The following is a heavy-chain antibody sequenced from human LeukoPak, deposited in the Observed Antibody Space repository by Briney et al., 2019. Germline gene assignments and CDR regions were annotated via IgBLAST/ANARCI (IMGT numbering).Heavy chain of an antibody. CDR1: GFTLSSYT. D-gene: IGHD5-18*01. J-gene: IGHJ4*02. Sequence: GGSLRLSRAASGFTLSSYTMNWVREAPRKGLEWVSSISSSSSYKYYADSVKGRFTISRDNAKNSLYLQMTSLRAEDTAVYYCARDLKYPRLQYFDCWGQGTLVTVSS. CDR3: ARDLKYPRLQYFDC. CDR2: ISSSSSYK. V-gene: IGHV3-21*01.